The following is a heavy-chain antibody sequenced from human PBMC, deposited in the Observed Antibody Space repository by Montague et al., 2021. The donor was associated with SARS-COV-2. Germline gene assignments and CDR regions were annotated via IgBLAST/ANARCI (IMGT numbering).Heavy chain of an antibody. Sequence: ETLSLTCAVSRGSFSNYYWTWIRQSPGKGLEWIGEINQGGAPNYTPSLKSRVTISLDTSKRQISLKLNSVTVADTAVFFCARGRPVQGSFRHFDSISSGALDIWAQGSLVIVSS. J-gene: IGHJ3*02. V-gene: IGHV4-34*01. CDR2: INQGGAP. D-gene: IGHD3-9*01. CDR1: RGSFSNYY. CDR3: ARGRPVQGSFRHFDSISSGALDI.